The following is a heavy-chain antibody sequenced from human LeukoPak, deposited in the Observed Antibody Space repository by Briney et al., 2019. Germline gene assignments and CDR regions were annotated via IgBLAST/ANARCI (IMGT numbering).Heavy chain of an antibody. Sequence: PGGSLRLSCAASGFTFSDYYMSWIRQAPGKGLEWVSSISSSSSYIYYADSVKGRFTISRDNAKNSLYLQMNSLRAEDTAVYYCARDPAHGGNSGYYMDVWGKGTTVTVSS. V-gene: IGHV3-11*06. CDR2: ISSSSSYI. CDR3: ARDPAHGGNSGYYMDV. J-gene: IGHJ6*03. CDR1: GFTFSDYY. D-gene: IGHD4-23*01.